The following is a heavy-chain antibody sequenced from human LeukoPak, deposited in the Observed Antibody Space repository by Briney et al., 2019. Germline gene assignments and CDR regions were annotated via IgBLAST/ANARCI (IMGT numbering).Heavy chain of an antibody. D-gene: IGHD1-26*01. CDR2: ISYSGST. Sequence: PSETLSLTCTVSGGSISGYYWSWIRQPPGKGLEWIGYISYSGSTNYNPSLKSRVTISVDTSKNQFSLKLSSVTAADTAVYYCGRDRERAFDIWGQGTLVTVSS. CDR3: GRDRERAFDI. J-gene: IGHJ3*02. V-gene: IGHV4-59*01. CDR1: GGSISGYY.